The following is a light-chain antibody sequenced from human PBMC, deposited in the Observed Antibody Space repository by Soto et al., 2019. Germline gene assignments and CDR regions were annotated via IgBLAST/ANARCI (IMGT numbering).Light chain of an antibody. CDR2: GAS. CDR3: QQDYNLPFT. V-gene: IGKV3-15*01. J-gene: IGKJ5*01. Sequence: EIVMPQSPATLSVSPGAGSTLSCRATQSILRNLAWYQHKPGQPPRLLIYGASTRATGIPGRFSGSGSGTGFTLTISSLQPEEFAVYYCQQDYNLPFTVGQGTRLEIK. CDR1: QSILRN.